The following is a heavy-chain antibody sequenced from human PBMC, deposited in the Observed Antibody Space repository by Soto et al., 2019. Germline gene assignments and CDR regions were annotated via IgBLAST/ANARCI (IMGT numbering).Heavy chain of an antibody. CDR3: ATGSKFYYDTSRY. Sequence: GGSVRLSCAAPGFTFSIYALHWVRQAPGKGLEWVAVMSPNGNNQYYADSVKGRFTISRDTSKSTLYLQMTSLRPDDTAVYYCATGSKFYYDTSRYWGQGTLLTVSS. CDR1: GFTFSIYA. CDR2: MSPNGNNQ. D-gene: IGHD3-22*01. J-gene: IGHJ4*02. V-gene: IGHV3-30-3*01.